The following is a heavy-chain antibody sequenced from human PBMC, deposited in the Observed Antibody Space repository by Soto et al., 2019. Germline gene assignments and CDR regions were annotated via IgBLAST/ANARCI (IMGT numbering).Heavy chain of an antibody. V-gene: IGHV3-74*01. D-gene: IGHD1-1*01. CDR3: ARGPRVSSTGTGAH. J-gene: IGHJ4*02. Sequence: GSLRLACSVSGFTFSAYGMHWVRQVPGKGLTWVSLIRDDGSTATYADSVKGRFVISRDNAKNSLYLEMNTLRVDDSGLYYCARGPRVSSTGTGAHWGRGTLVTVYS. CDR1: GFTFSAYG. CDR2: IRDDGSTA.